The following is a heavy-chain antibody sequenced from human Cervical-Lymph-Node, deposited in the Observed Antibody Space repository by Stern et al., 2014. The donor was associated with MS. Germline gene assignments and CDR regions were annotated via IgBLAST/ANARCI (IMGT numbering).Heavy chain of an antibody. J-gene: IGHJ4*02. D-gene: IGHD4-17*01. CDR1: GVSFTSGGYY. Sequence: QVQLQESGPGLVKPSQTLSLTCSVSGVSFTSGGYYWSWIRQRPGKGLEWLGHIYYTGITDYNPSLRSRVAISVESSKNQFSLRLTSVTAADTAVYFCAREGLNTVPYFDFWGQGARVTVSS. CDR2: IYYTGIT. V-gene: IGHV4-31*02. CDR3: AREGLNTVPYFDF.